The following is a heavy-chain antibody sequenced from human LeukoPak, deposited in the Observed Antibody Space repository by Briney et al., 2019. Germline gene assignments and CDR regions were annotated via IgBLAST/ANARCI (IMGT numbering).Heavy chain of an antibody. CDR3: ARVDNQNYFSY. CDR2: VYYSGST. Sequence: SETLSLTCTVSGGSITSSSYYWGWIRQPPGKGLEWIGNVYYSGSTYCNPSLKSRVTISGDTSKNQFSLKLSSVTAADAAVYYCARVDNQNYFSYWGQGTLVTVSS. J-gene: IGHJ4*02. V-gene: IGHV4-39*01. CDR1: GGSITSSSYY. D-gene: IGHD1-1*01.